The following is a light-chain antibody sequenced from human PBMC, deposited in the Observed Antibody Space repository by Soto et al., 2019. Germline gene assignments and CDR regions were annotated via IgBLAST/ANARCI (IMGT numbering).Light chain of an antibody. CDR2: LGS. CDR3: MQALQTSFT. Sequence: DIVMTQSPLSLPVTPGEPASISCRSSQSLRHSNGYNYLDWYLQKPEQSPQLLIYLGSNRAAGVPDRCSGSGSVTDFTLKISRVEAEDVGVYYCMQALQTSFTFGPGTKVDI. V-gene: IGKV2-28*01. CDR1: QSLRHSNGYNY. J-gene: IGKJ3*01.